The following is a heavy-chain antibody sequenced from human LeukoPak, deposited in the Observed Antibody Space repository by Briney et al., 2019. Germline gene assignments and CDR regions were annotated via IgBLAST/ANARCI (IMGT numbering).Heavy chain of an antibody. CDR2: IKAKAHGGTI. CDR1: GFTFINAW. Sequence: GGSLRLSCAASGFTFINAWMAWVRQAPGKGLEWVGRIKAKAHGGTIEYAAPVKGRFTISRDDSKNTLYLQMNSPKTEDTAVYYCTTDGVGVEGATYDNWGQGTLVSVSS. D-gene: IGHD1-26*01. CDR3: TTDGVGVEGATYDN. J-gene: IGHJ4*02. V-gene: IGHV3-15*01.